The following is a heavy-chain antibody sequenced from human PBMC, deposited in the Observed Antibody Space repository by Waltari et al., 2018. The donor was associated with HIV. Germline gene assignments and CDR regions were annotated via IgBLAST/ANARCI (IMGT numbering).Heavy chain of an antibody. CDR3: ASPKGGWLFAFDV. CDR2: IWPMDSDT. Sequence: QLVQSGGEVKQTGESLKISCKGSGFTFTNYWIAWVRQMPGKGLEWMGIIWPMDSDTKYSPSSQGHVTISAARSTSTAYLQWSSLRASDTAMYYCASPKGGWLFAFDVWGQGTKVTVSS. V-gene: IGHV5-51*01. D-gene: IGHD6-19*01. J-gene: IGHJ3*01. CDR1: GFTFTNYW.